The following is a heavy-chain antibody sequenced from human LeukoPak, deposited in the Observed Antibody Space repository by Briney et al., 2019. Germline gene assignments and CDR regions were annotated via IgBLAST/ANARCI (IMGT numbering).Heavy chain of an antibody. V-gene: IGHV1-18*01. D-gene: IGHD5-18*01. CDR1: GYTFTSYG. CDR3: AREEGLVDTYLGADY. Sequence: GASVKVSCKASGYTFTSYGISWVRQAPGQGLEWMGWISAYNGNTNYAQKLQGRVTMTTDTSTSTAYMELRSLRSDDTAVYYCAREEGLVDTYLGADYWGQGTLVTASS. CDR2: ISAYNGNT. J-gene: IGHJ4*02.